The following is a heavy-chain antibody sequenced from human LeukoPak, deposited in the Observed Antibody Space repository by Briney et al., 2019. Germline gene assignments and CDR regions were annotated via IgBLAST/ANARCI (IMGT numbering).Heavy chain of an antibody. J-gene: IGHJ4*02. V-gene: IGHV4-59*01. CDR1: GGSISSYY. CDR2: IYYSGST. Sequence: SETLSLTCTASGGSISSYYWSWIRQPPGKGLEWIGYIYYSGSTNYNPSLKSRVTISVDTSKNQFSLKLSSVTAADTAVYYCARARRGSSSSGDLFDYWGQGTLVTVSS. CDR3: ARARRGSSSSGDLFDY. D-gene: IGHD6-6*01.